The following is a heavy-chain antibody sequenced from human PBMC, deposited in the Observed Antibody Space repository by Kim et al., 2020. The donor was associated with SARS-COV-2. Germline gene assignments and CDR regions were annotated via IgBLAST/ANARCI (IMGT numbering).Heavy chain of an antibody. CDR1: GFSVSTSGVG. Sequence: SGPTLVKPTQTLTLTCTFSGFSVSTSGVGVGWIRQPPGKALEWLALIYWDDYKRYSPSLNSRLTITKDTSKNQVVLTMTNMDPVDTATYYCARIPPERTGGIGVTIRTGYFDFWGQGTLVTVSS. J-gene: IGHJ4*02. CDR2: IYWDDYK. CDR3: ARIPPERTGGIGVTIRTGYFDF. D-gene: IGHD6-19*01. V-gene: IGHV2-5*02.